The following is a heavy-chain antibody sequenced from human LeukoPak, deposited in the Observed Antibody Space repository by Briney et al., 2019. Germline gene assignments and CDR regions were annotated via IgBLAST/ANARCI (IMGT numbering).Heavy chain of an antibody. CDR2: MNPNSGDT. CDR1: GYTFTSYD. CDR3: ATGALSTSDAFDI. J-gene: IGHJ3*02. D-gene: IGHD2-2*01. V-gene: IGHV1-8*01. Sequence: ASVKVSCKASGYTFTSYDINWVRQTTGQGLEWMGWMNPNSGDTGFAQKFQGRVTMIRNTSISTAYMELSSLRSEDTAVYYCATGALSTSDAFDIWGQGTMVTVSS.